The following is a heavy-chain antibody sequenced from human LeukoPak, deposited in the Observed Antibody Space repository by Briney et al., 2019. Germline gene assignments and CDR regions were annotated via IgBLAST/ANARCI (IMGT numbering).Heavy chain of an antibody. CDR2: IYYSGST. D-gene: IGHD3-10*01. CDR3: ARGLWFGSAFDY. CDR1: GGSISSYY. V-gene: IGHV4-59*01. J-gene: IGHJ4*02. Sequence: SETLSLTCTVSGGSISSYYWSWIRQPPGKGLEWIGYIYYSGSTNYNPSLKSRVTTSVDTPKNQFSLNLRSVAAADTAVYYCARGLWFGSAFDYWGQGTLVTVSS.